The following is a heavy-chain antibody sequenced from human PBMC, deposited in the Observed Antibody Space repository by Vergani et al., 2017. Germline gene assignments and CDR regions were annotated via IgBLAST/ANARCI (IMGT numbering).Heavy chain of an antibody. CDR3: ARGERTGXARY. CDR2: ISVYSGDT. J-gene: IGHJ4*02. D-gene: IGHD1-7*01. CDR1: GYTFSSYG. Sequence: QVQLVQSGGEVKKPGASVKVSCKASGYTFSSYGITWVRLAPGQGLEWMGWISVYSGDTSYAQKLQDRITMTTDTSTSTAYMDLRSLRSDDTAVYYCARGERTGXARYWGQGTLVTVSS. V-gene: IGHV1-18*01.